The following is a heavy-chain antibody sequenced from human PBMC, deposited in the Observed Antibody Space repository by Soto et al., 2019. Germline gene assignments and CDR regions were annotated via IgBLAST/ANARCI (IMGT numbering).Heavy chain of an antibody. CDR1: GLSFGTSGVG. J-gene: IGHJ3*02. D-gene: IGHD4-17*01. CDR3: ASMTTVATAAFDI. Sequence: QITLKESGPTQVKPTQTLTLTCTASGLSFGTSGVGVGWIRQPPGEALEWLALIYWNDDKRYSPSLKSSLTITKDTSTNQVVLTMTNVDPVDTATYYCASMTTVATAAFDIWGQGTMVTVSS. CDR2: IYWNDDK. V-gene: IGHV2-5*01.